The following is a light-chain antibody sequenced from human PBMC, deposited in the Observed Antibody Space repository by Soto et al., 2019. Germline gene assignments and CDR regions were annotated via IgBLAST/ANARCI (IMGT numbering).Light chain of an antibody. V-gene: IGKV3-15*01. CDR2: GAS. CDR1: QSVSSN. Sequence: EIVMTQSPATLSVSPGERATLSCRASQSVSSNLAWYQQKPGQAPRLLIYGASTRATGIPARFSGSGSGTEFTLTISSLKSEDSAVYYCQQYNNWPFPSWTFGQGTKVEIK. J-gene: IGKJ1*01. CDR3: QQYNNWPFPSWT.